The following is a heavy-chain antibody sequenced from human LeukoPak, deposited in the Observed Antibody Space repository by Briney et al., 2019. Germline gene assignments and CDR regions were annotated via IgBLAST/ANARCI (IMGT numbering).Heavy chain of an antibody. D-gene: IGHD6-19*01. CDR2: ISGDGSST. CDR3: AKDMGYTSGWYPFDY. Sequence: PGGSLRLSCAASGFTFDDYAIHWVRQAPGKGLEWVSLISGDGSSTYYADSVKGRFTISRDNSKNSLYLQMNSLRTEDTALYYCAKDMGYTSGWYPFDYWSQGTLVTVSS. J-gene: IGHJ4*02. V-gene: IGHV3-43*02. CDR1: GFTFDDYA.